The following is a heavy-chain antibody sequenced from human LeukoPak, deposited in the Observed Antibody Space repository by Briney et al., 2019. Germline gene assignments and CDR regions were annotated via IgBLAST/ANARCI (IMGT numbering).Heavy chain of an antibody. V-gene: IGHV1-69*04. J-gene: IGHJ4*02. CDR1: GGTFSSYA. D-gene: IGHD3-22*01. CDR3: ARDYTLPLRAPPQYDSSGSSFDY. Sequence: GASVKVSCKASGGTFSSYAISWVRQAPGQGLEWMGRIIPILGIANYAQKFQGRVTITADKSTSTAYMELSSLRSEDTAVYYCARDYTLPLRAPPQYDSSGSSFDYWGQGTLVTVSS. CDR2: IIPILGIA.